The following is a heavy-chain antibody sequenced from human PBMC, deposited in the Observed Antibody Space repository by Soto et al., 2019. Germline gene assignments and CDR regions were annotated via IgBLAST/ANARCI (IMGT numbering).Heavy chain of an antibody. CDR2: IWYDGSNK. CDR1: GFTFSSYG. D-gene: IGHD5-12*01. V-gene: IGHV3-33*01. Sequence: QVQLVESGGGVVQPGRSLRLSCAASGFTFSSYGMHWVRQAPGKGLEWVAVIWYDGSNKYYADSVKGRFTIARDNSKNTLYLQMNSLRAEDTSVYYCARDHSGYPSRMDVWGQGTPVTVSS. J-gene: IGHJ6*02. CDR3: ARDHSGYPSRMDV.